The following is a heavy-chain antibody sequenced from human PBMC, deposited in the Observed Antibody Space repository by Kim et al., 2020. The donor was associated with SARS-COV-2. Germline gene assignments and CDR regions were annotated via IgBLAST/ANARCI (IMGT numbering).Heavy chain of an antibody. CDR2: IWYDGSER. CDR3: VKGAGIFFVYYFDS. J-gene: IGHJ4*02. CDR1: GFTFSTSG. V-gene: IGHV3-33*06. D-gene: IGHD2-8*01. Sequence: GGSLRLSCVASGFTFSTSGMHWVRQAPGKGLEWVAMIWYDGSERYYVDSVRGRFSISRDDSTLTVNLQMNNLTVDDTGVYYCVKGAGIFFVYYFDSWGQGTPVIVSS.